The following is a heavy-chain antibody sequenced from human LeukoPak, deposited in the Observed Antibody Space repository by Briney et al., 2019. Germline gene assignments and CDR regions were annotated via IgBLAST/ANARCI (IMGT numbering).Heavy chain of an antibody. V-gene: IGHV3-30*02. CDR2: IRYDESDK. Sequence: GGSLRLSCAASGFPFSTYGMHWARQAPGKGLEWVAFIRYDESDKFYADSVKGRFTISRDNSKNMLYLQMNSLRVEDTAVYYCATKARVTPMTLASSLDYWGQGSLVTVSS. CDR3: ATKARVTPMTLASSLDY. CDR1: GFPFSTYG. D-gene: IGHD4-23*01. J-gene: IGHJ4*02.